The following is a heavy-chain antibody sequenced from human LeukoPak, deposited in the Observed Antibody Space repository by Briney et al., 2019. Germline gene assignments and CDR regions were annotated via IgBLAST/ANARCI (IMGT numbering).Heavy chain of an antibody. V-gene: IGHV3-43*01. CDR3: AKGTHSSSWHWYDP. CDR1: GFTFGDYT. D-gene: IGHD6-13*01. CDR2: ISWDGGST. Sequence: GGSLRLSCAASGFTFGDYTMYWVRQAPGKGLEWVSLISWDGGSTYYADSVKGRFTISRDNAKNSLYLQMNSLRAEDTAVYYCAKGTHSSSWHWYDPWGQGTLVTVSS. J-gene: IGHJ5*02.